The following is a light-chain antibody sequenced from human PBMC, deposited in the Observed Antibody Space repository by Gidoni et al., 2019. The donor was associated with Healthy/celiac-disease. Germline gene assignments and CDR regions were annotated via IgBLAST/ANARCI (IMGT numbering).Light chain of an antibody. V-gene: IGKV4-1*01. CDR1: QSVLYSSNNKNY. Sequence: DIVMTQSPDSLAVSLGERATINCKSSQSVLYSSNNKNYLAWYQQKPGQPPKLLIYWASNRASGVPDRFSGSGSGTDFTLTISSLQAEDVAVYYCQQYYSTPRTFGQGTKVEIK. J-gene: IGKJ1*01. CDR2: WAS. CDR3: QQYYSTPRT.